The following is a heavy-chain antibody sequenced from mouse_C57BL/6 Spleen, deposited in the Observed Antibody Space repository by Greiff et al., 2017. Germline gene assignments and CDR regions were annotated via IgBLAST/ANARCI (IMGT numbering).Heavy chain of an antibody. V-gene: IGHV1-80*01. CDR3: ARGAYYSAMGY. CDR1: GYAFSSYW. Sequence: QVQLQQSGAELVKPGASVKLSCKASGYAFSSYWMNWVKQRPGKGLEWIGQIYPGAGDTNYNGKFKGKATLTADKSSSTAYMQLSSLTSEDSAVYFCARGAYYSAMGYWGQGTSVTVSS. J-gene: IGHJ4*01. CDR2: IYPGAGDT. D-gene: IGHD2-12*01.